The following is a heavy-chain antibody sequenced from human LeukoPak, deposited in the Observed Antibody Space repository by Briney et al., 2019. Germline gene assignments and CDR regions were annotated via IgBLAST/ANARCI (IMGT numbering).Heavy chain of an antibody. Sequence: ASVKVSCKASGYTFTSYYMHWVRQAPGQGLEWMGIINPSGGSTSYAQKFQGRVTMTRDTSTSTVYMELSSLRSEDTAVYYCARQYYYDSSGYWAQPFDYWGQGTLVTVSS. J-gene: IGHJ4*02. D-gene: IGHD3-22*01. CDR3: ARQYYYDSSGYWAQPFDY. CDR2: INPSGGST. CDR1: GYTFTSYY. V-gene: IGHV1-46*01.